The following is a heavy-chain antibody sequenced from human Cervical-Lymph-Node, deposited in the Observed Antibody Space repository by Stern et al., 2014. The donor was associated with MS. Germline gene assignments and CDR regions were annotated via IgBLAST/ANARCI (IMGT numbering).Heavy chain of an antibody. J-gene: IGHJ4*02. CDR2: IRPVASET. Sequence: EVQLVESGAEVKKPGQSLKISCKGSGYRFTNSWIGWVRPMPGKGLELMGIIRPVASETRYSQSFHRPVPISVDKSLHTAYVQWTSLEASDTAMYYCARQGCATTSCHTIDSWGQGTLITVSS. CDR1: GYRFTNSW. D-gene: IGHD2-2*02. V-gene: IGHV5-51*01. CDR3: ARQGCATTSCHTIDS.